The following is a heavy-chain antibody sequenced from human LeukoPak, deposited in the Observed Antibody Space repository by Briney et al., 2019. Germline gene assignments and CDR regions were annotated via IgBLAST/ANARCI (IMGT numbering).Heavy chain of an antibody. D-gene: IGHD3-9*01. J-gene: IGHJ5*02. CDR3: ARDGPENQTGTTPIVRYFDWFNKPTHNWFDP. V-gene: IGHV3-23*01. CDR2: ISGSGSST. CDR1: GFTFSNYA. Sequence: PGGSLRLSCAASGFTFSNYAINWVRQAPGKGLEWVSAISGSGSSTYYADSVKGRFTISRDNSKNTLYLQMNSLRAEDTAVYYCARDGPENQTGTTPIVRYFDWFNKPTHNWFDPWGQGTLVTVSS.